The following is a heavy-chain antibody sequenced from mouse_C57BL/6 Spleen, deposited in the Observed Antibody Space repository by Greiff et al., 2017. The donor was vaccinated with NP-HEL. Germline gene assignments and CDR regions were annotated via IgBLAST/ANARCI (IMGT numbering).Heavy chain of an antibody. CDR3: ARFGYYYGSSPYYFDY. V-gene: IGHV1-52*01. CDR1: GYTFTSYW. D-gene: IGHD1-1*01. Sequence: QVHVKQPGAELVRPGSSVKLSCKASGYTFTSYWMHWVKQRPIQGLEWIGNIDPSDSETHYNQKFKDKATLTVDKSSSTAYMQLSSLTSEDSAVYYCARFGYYYGSSPYYFDYWGQGTTLTVSS. CDR2: IDPSDSET. J-gene: IGHJ2*01.